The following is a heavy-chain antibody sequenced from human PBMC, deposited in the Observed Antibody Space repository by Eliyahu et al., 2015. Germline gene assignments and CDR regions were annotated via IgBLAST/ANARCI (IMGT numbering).Heavy chain of an antibody. Sequence: EVQLVQSGAEVKKPGESLKISCKGSGYSFSNYWIGWVRQMPGKGPEWVGVIYPTDSDTRYSPSFQGQVAISVDTSISTAYLEWDSLEASDTAMYYCARNRGSRDYRARDAFDIWGLGTMVTVSS. CDR1: GYSFSNYW. CDR3: ARNRGSRDYRARDAFDI. V-gene: IGHV5-51*01. J-gene: IGHJ3*02. D-gene: IGHD3-16*02. CDR2: IYPTDSDT.